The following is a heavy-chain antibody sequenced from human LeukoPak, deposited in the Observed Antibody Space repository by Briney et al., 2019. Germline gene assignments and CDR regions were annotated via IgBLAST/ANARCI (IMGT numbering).Heavy chain of an antibody. V-gene: IGHV3-30*04. Sequence: GGSLRLSCAASGFTFSKYATHWVRQAPGKGLEWAAVMSYDGGHIYYADSVQGRFTISRDNSKSTLYLQMNSLRVEDTALYYCARDHSTGSAIVYWGQGSLVTVSS. D-gene: IGHD6-19*01. J-gene: IGHJ4*02. CDR1: GFTFSKYA. CDR2: MSYDGGHI. CDR3: ARDHSTGSAIVY.